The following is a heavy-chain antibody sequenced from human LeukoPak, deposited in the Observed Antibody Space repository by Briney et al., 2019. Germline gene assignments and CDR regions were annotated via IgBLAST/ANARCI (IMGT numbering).Heavy chain of an antibody. V-gene: IGHV4-39*07. CDR3: ARLVVVPAAMGYWFDP. J-gene: IGHJ5*02. Sequence: SETLSLTCTVSGGSISSSSYYWGWIRQPPGKGLEWIGSIYYSGSTYYNPSLKSRVTISVDTSKNQFSLKLSSVTAADTAVYYCARLVVVPAAMGYWFDPWGQGTLVTVSS. CDR2: IYYSGST. D-gene: IGHD2-2*01. CDR1: GGSISSSSYY.